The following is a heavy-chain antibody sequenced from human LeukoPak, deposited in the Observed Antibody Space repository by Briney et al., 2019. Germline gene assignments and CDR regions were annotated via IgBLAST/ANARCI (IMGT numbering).Heavy chain of an antibody. Sequence: SETLSLTCTFSGGSISSYYWSWIRQPAGKGLEWIGRIYTSGSTNYNPSLKSRVTISVDKSKNQFSLKLSSVTAADTAVYYCARDVREYFYDSSGYYHEAFDIWGQGTMVTVSS. CDR1: GGSISSYY. CDR3: ARDVREYFYDSSGYYHEAFDI. V-gene: IGHV4-4*07. J-gene: IGHJ3*02. D-gene: IGHD3-22*01. CDR2: IYTSGST.